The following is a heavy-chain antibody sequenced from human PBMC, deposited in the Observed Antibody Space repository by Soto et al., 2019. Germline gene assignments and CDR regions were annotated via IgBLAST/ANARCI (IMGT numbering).Heavy chain of an antibody. CDR2: INSDGSSI. D-gene: IGHD3-3*01. V-gene: IGHV3-74*01. CDR1: GFYLSNTW. Sequence: SXRLSCAASGFYLSNTWIHWVRQVPGKGLVWVSRINSDGSSITYADSVKGRFTISRDNAKNTLYLQMSSPRVEDTAVYYCAKDWYYTIDYWGQGTPVTVSS. J-gene: IGHJ4*02. CDR3: AKDWYYTIDY.